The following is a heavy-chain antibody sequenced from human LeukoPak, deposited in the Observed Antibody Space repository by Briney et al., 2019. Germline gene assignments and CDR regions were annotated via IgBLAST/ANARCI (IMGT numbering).Heavy chain of an antibody. J-gene: IGHJ4*02. CDR1: GGSISSYY. Sequence: PSETLSLTCTVSGGSISSYYWSWIRQPPGKGMEWVGYIYYSGSTNYNPYLKSRVTISVNTSKNKFSMKLSSVTAADTAVYYCARRRYQLQPADYWGQGTLVTVSS. D-gene: IGHD2-2*01. CDR2: IYYSGST. V-gene: IGHV4-59*08. CDR3: ARRRYQLQPADY.